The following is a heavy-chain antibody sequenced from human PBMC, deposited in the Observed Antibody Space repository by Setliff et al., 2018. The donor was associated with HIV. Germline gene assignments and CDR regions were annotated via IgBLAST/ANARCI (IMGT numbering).Heavy chain of an antibody. D-gene: IGHD3-22*01. J-gene: IGHJ6*03. CDR2: INPNSGGT. CDR3: ARGMDDSSGYYYGYYDYYMDV. Sequence: ASVKVSCKASGYLFTGYYMHWVRQAPGQGLEWMGWINPNSGGTNYAQKFQGRVTMTRDTSISTAYMELSRLRSDDTAVYYCARGMDDSSGYYYGYYDYYMDVWGKGTTVTVSS. V-gene: IGHV1-2*02. CDR1: GYLFTGYY.